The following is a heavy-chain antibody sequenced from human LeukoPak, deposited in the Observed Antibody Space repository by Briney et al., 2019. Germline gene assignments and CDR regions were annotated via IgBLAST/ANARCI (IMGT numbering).Heavy chain of an antibody. CDR1: GLTVSTNY. CDR3: ARDLDYFDSSGSHRRRNYFDY. CDR2: IHSDGST. Sequence: GGSLRLSCAASGLTVSTNYVTWVRQAPGKGLEWVSIIHSDGSTYYADSVKGRFTISRDNYKNTLYLQMNSLRGEDTAMYYCARDLDYFDSSGSHRRRNYFDYWGQGTLVTVSS. D-gene: IGHD3-22*01. J-gene: IGHJ4*02. V-gene: IGHV3-53*01.